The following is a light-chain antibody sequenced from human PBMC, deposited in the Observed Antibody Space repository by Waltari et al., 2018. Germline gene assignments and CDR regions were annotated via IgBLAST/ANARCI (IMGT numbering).Light chain of an antibody. V-gene: IGLV2-23*02. Sequence: QSALTQPASVSGYPGQSITIPCTGTSSDIGSSDLVSWYQQHPEKAPKLIIYDMTDRPSGVSHRFSASKSGNTASLEISGLQAEDDADYYCCSYAHATALFGSGTKVTVL. J-gene: IGLJ6*01. CDR2: DMT. CDR1: SSDIGSSDL. CDR3: CSYAHATAL.